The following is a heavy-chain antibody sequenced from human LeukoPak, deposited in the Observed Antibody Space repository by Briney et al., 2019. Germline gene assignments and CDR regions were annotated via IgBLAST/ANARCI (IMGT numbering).Heavy chain of an antibody. CDR1: GYTFTSYG. CDR2: ISAYNGNT. D-gene: IGHD2-8*01. V-gene: IGHV1-18*01. CDR3: ARDLGYCTIGTIFGCQRNWFDP. Sequence: ASVKVSCKASGYTFTSYGISWVRQAPGQGLEWMGWISAYNGNTHYAQKFQGRVTLTTDTSTSTVDMELRSLRSDDTAVYYCARDLGYCTIGTIFGCQRNWFDPWGQGTLVTVSS. J-gene: IGHJ5*02.